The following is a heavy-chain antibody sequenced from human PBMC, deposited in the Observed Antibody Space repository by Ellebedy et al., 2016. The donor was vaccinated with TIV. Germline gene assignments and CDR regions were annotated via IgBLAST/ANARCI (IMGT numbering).Heavy chain of an antibody. CDR1: GFTFTTYW. Sequence: GESLKISCAASGFTFTTYWMTWVRQAPGKGLEWVANIKEDGSDITYADSVKGRFTISRDNAQNSLYLQMDSLRAEDTAVYYCARDWGDGYQTKFFDYWGQGTLVTVSS. D-gene: IGHD5-24*01. CDR2: IKEDGSDI. CDR3: ARDWGDGYQTKFFDY. V-gene: IGHV3-7*01. J-gene: IGHJ4*02.